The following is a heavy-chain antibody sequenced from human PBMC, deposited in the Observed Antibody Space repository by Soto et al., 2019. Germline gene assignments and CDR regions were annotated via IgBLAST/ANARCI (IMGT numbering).Heavy chain of an antibody. CDR1: GVSFGFYY. V-gene: IGHV4-34*01. CDR3: ASARLGAFDI. CDR2: INHSGST. Sequence: SETRSLTCAGYGVSFGFYYLVLIRQPPGKGLEWIGEINHSGSTNYNPSLKSRVTISVDTSKNQFSLKLSSVTAADTAVYYCASARLGAFDIWGQGTMVTGSS. J-gene: IGHJ3*02. D-gene: IGHD6-19*01.